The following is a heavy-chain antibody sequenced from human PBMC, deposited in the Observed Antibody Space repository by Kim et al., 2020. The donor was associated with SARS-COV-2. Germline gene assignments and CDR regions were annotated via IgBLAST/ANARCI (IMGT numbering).Heavy chain of an antibody. Sequence: GGSLRLSCAASGFTFSSYSMNWVRQAPGKGLEWVSSISSSSSYIYYADSVKGRFTISRDNAKNSLYLQMNSLRAEDTAVYYCARDQQAYNWKGYYYYMDVWGKGTTVTVSS. J-gene: IGHJ6*03. CDR3: ARDQQAYNWKGYYYYMDV. V-gene: IGHV3-21*01. D-gene: IGHD1-20*01. CDR1: GFTFSSYS. CDR2: ISSSSSYI.